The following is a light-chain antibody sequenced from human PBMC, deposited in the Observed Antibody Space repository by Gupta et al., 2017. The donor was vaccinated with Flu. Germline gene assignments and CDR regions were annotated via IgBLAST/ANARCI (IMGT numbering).Light chain of an antibody. Sequence: QPVLPPPPSASASLGASVTLTCTLISGYSNYSVGCYQQTPGKGPRFVMRVGTGGIVGFKGDGIPGRVSVLGSGLNRYRTIRNIQEEEDSDYHCGADHGSGINLVEQVFGGGTKLSVL. CDR1: SGYSNYS. J-gene: IGLJ3*02. V-gene: IGLV9-49*01. CDR2: VGTGGIVG. CDR3: GADHGSGINLVEQV.